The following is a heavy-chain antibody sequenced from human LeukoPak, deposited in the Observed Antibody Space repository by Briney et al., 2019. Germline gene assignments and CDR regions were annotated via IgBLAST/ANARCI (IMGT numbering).Heavy chain of an antibody. CDR3: AKCVVPAAMSWFDP. Sequence: GGSLRLSCAASGFTFSSYGMHWVRQAPGKGLEWVAVISYDGSNKYYADSVKGRFTISRDDSKNTLYLQMNSLRAEGTAVYYCAKCVVPAAMSWFDPWGQGTLVTVSS. D-gene: IGHD2-2*01. J-gene: IGHJ5*02. CDR2: ISYDGSNK. CDR1: GFTFSSYG. V-gene: IGHV3-30*18.